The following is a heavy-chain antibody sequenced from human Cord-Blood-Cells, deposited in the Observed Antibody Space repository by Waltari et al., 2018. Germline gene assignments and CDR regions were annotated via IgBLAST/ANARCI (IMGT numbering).Heavy chain of an antibody. D-gene: IGHD4-17*01. CDR2: IIPILGIA. J-gene: IGHJ3*02. CDR1: GGTFSSYA. CDR3: AREGDYGGNYDAFDI. V-gene: IGHV1-69*04. Sequence: QVQLVQSGAEVKKPGSSVKVSCKASGGTFSSYALSWVRQAPGQGLEWMGGIIPILGIANYAQKFQGRVTITADESTSTAYMELSSLRSEDTAVYYCAREGDYGGNYDAFDIWGQGTMVTVSS.